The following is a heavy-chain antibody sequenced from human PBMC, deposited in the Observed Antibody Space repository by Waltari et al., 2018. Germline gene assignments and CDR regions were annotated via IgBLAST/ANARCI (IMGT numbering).Heavy chain of an antibody. D-gene: IGHD3-10*01. CDR1: GYTFTNYD. CDR3: TRVFGAPDY. Sequence: QVQLVQSGAEVKKPGASVKVSCKASGYTFTNYDINWVRQATGQGLEWMGWMNPNSGNTGYAQKFQGRVTMTRDTSISTAYMGLTSLRSEDTAVYYCTRVFGAPDYWGQGTLVTVSS. J-gene: IGHJ4*02. CDR2: MNPNSGNT. V-gene: IGHV1-8*01.